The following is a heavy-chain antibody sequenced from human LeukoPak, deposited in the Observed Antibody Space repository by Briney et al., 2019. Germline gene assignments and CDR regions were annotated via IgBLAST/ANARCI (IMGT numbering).Heavy chain of an antibody. Sequence: GGSLRLSCAASGLTFSSYAMSWVRQAPGKGLEWVSAISGSGGSTYYADSVKGRFTISRDNAKNSVYLQMNSLRAEDTAVYYCARAPHFFDISGSRYYFDYWGQGTLVTVSS. J-gene: IGHJ4*02. CDR2: ISGSGGST. V-gene: IGHV3-23*01. D-gene: IGHD3-22*01. CDR3: ARAPHFFDISGSRYYFDY. CDR1: GLTFSSYA.